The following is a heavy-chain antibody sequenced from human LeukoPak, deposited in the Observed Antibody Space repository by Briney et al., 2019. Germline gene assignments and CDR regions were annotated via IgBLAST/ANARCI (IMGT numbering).Heavy chain of an antibody. CDR1: GFTFSSYA. CDR2: ISYDGSNK. D-gene: IGHD6-19*01. J-gene: IGHJ4*02. CDR3: ARDGSSGWFEDRYFDY. V-gene: IGHV3-30*01. Sequence: GGSLRLSCAASGFTFSSYAMHWVRQAPGKGLEWVAVISYDGSNKYYADSVKGRFTISRDNSKNTLYLQMNSLRAEDTAVYYCARDGSSGWFEDRYFDYWGQGTLVTVSS.